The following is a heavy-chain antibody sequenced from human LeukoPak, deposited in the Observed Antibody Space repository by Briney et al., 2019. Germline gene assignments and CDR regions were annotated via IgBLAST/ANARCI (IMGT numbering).Heavy chain of an antibody. V-gene: IGHV3-30-3*01. CDR3: ARDDLGDTYYYDSSGYNN. CDR1: GFTFSSYA. D-gene: IGHD3-22*01. J-gene: IGHJ4*02. Sequence: PGRSLRLSRAASGFTFSSYAMHWVRQAPGKGLEWVAVILYDGSNKYYADSVKGRFTISRDNSKNTLYLQMNSLRAEDTAVYYCARDDLGDTYYYDSSGYNNWGQGTLVTVSS. CDR2: ILYDGSNK.